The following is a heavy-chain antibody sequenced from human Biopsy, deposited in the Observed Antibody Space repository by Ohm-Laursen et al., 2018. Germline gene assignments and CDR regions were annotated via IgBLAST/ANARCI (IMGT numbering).Heavy chain of an antibody. CDR3: AKDPDFWRGGEGDF. Sequence: SLRLSCAASGFTFPSFTMSWVRQAPGKGLQWVSGISGSGGNTYYADSARGRFNISRDNSKSRLYLQMTGLRAEDSALYYCAKDPDFWRGGEGDFWGRGTLVTASS. CDR1: GFTFPSFT. V-gene: IGHV3-23*01. CDR2: ISGSGGNT. J-gene: IGHJ4*02. D-gene: IGHD3-3*01.